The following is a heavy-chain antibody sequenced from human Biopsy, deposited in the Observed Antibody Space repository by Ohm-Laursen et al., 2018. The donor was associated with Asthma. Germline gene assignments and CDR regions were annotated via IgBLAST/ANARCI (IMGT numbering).Heavy chain of an antibody. V-gene: IGHV4-31*03. D-gene: IGHD5-24*01. CDR1: GGSISSGGYY. Sequence: TLSLTCPVSGGSISSGGYYWSWIRQHPGKGLEWIGYIYYSGSIYYNPSLKSRVTISVDTSKNQFSLKLSSVTAADTAVYYCARGPPVDREDWGQGTLVTVSS. CDR2: IYYSGSI. J-gene: IGHJ4*02. CDR3: ARGPPVDRED.